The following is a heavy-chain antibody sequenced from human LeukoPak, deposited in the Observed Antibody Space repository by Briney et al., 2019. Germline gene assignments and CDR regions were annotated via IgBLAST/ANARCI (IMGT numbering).Heavy chain of an antibody. CDR2: THYSGST. Sequence: PSETLSLTCTVSGVSISSYYWTWIRQTPGKGLEWIGYTHYSGSTKYNPSLKSRVTISVDTSKNQFSLKLSSVTAADTAVYYCARDAYCSGGGCYSGWFDPWGQGTLVTVSS. CDR1: GVSISSYY. J-gene: IGHJ5*02. V-gene: IGHV4-59*01. D-gene: IGHD2-15*01. CDR3: ARDAYCSGGGCYSGWFDP.